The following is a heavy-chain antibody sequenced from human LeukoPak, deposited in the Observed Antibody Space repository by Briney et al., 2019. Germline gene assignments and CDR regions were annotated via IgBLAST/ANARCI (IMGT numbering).Heavy chain of an antibody. CDR2: INWNGGST. CDR3: ARDHRGSGSRYYYYYMDV. CDR1: GFTFDDYG. J-gene: IGHJ6*03. V-gene: IGHV3-20*04. Sequence: GGSLRLSCAASGFTFDDYGMSWVRRAPGKGLEWVSGINWNGGSTGYADSVKGRFTISRDNAKNSLYLQMNSLRAEDTALYYCARDHRGSGSRYYYYYMDVWGKGTTVTISS. D-gene: IGHD3-10*01.